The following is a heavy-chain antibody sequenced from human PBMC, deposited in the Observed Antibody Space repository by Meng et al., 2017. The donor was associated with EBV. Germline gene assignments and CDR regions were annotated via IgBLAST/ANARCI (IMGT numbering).Heavy chain of an antibody. J-gene: IGHJ4*02. CDR3: AHIIAARPFDY. V-gene: IGHV2-5*02. Sequence: LQESAPPPVKLTHTLSLSCTCTGFSLISRGRGVGGIPQPPVKAMDWLALIYCDHYKRYSPSLNSKLTITKDTSKNQVVLTVTNMDPVDAATYYCAHIIAARPFDYWDQGTLVTVSS. CDR1: GFSLISRGRG. CDR2: IYCDHYK. D-gene: IGHD6-6*01.